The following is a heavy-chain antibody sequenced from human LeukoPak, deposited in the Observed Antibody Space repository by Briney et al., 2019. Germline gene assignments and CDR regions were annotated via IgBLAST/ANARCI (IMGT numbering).Heavy chain of an antibody. Sequence: PGGSLRLSCAASGFTFSDYYMSWIRQAPGKGLEWISYITSSSSYTNYADSVKGRFTISRDHAKNSLYLQMNGLRAEDTAVYYVGGRVGGSSGNFYFASWGRGPLATVPS. J-gene: IGHJ4*02. CDR2: ITSSSSYT. D-gene: IGHD6-25*01. CDR1: GFTFSDYY. V-gene: IGHV3-11*06. CDR3: GGRVGGSSGNFYFAS.